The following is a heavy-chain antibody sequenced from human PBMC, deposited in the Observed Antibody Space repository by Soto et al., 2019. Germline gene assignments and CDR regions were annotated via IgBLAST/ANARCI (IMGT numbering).Heavy chain of an antibody. CDR1: GFTFSSYW. CDR2: IKQDGSSK. CDR3: AKPLRDYVWGSYRYYYYYYGMDV. Sequence: GGSLRLSCAASGFTFSSYWMSWVRQAPGKGLEWVANIKQDGSSKYYADSVKGRFTISRDNSKNTLYLQMNSLRAEDTAVYYCAKPLRDYVWGSYRYYYYYYGMDVWGQGTTVTVSS. V-gene: IGHV3-7*03. J-gene: IGHJ6*02. D-gene: IGHD3-16*02.